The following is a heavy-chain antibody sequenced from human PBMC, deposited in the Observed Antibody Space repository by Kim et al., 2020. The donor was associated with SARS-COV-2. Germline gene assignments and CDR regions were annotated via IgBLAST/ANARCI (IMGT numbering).Heavy chain of an antibody. V-gene: IGHV3-23*01. Sequence: ADSVKGRFTISRDNSKNTLYLQMNSLRAEDTAVYYCAKGNTMIVVVIPRYWGQGTLVTVSS. J-gene: IGHJ4*02. CDR3: AKGNTMIVVVIPRY. D-gene: IGHD3-22*01.